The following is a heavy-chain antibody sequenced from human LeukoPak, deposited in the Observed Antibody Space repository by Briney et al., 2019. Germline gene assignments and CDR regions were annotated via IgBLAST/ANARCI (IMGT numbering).Heavy chain of an antibody. D-gene: IGHD3-10*01. V-gene: IGHV4-34*01. J-gene: IGHJ4*02. Sequence: PSETLSLTCAVYGGSFSGYYWSWIRQPPGKGLEWIGEINHSGSTNYNPSLKSRVTISVDTSKNQFSLKLSSVTAADTAVYYRARGGGYGSGSYYNRGLDYWGQGTLVTVSS. CDR3: ARGGGYGSGSYYNRGLDY. CDR2: INHSGST. CDR1: GGSFSGYY.